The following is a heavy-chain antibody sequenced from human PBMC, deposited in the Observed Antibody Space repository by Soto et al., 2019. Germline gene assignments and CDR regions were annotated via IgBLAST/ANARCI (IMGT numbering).Heavy chain of an antibody. V-gene: IGHV1-69*06. Sequence: QVQLVQSGADVKKPGSSVKVSCKASGGTFSSYAISWVRQATGQGLEWMGGIIPIFGTANYAQKFQGRVTITADKSTSTAYMELSSLRSEDTAVYYCASTVTMTPSNWFDPWGQGTLVTVSS. CDR2: IIPIFGTA. D-gene: IGHD4-17*01. CDR1: GGTFSSYA. J-gene: IGHJ5*02. CDR3: ASTVTMTPSNWFDP.